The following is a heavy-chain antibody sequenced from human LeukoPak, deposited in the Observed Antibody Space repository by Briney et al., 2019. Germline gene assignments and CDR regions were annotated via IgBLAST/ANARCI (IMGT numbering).Heavy chain of an antibody. Sequence: SETLSLTCTVSGDSIKDYYWTWIRQPPGKGLEWIGYIYYTGSTNNNPSLESRVTISLDMSKKQFSLRLSSVTAADTAVYYCARDFGFGELLFRFDPWGQGTLVTVSS. CDR1: GDSIKDYY. CDR2: IYYTGST. V-gene: IGHV4-59*01. J-gene: IGHJ5*02. D-gene: IGHD3-10*01. CDR3: ARDFGFGELLFRFDP.